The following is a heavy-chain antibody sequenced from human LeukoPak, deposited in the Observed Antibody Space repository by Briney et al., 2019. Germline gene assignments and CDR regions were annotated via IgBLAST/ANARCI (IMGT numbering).Heavy chain of an antibody. J-gene: IGHJ5*02. CDR2: IYYSGST. CDR3: ARAPPYCSSTSCRFDP. V-gene: IGHV4-59*01. D-gene: IGHD2-2*01. CDR1: GGSISSYY. Sequence: SETLPPTCTVSGGSISSYYWSWIRQPPGKGLEWIGYIYYSGSTNYNPSLKSRVTISVDTSKNQFSLKLSSVTAADTAVYYCARAPPYCSSTSCRFDPWGQGTLVTVSS.